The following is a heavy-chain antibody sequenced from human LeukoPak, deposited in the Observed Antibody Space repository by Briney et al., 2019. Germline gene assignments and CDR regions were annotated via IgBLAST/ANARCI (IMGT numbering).Heavy chain of an antibody. CDR1: GFSFSSYA. CDR2: ISSSSTTI. J-gene: IGHJ2*01. Sequence: GGSLRLSCAASGFSFSSYAMNWVRQTPGQGLQWVSYISSSSTTIFYADSVKGRFTISRDNAKKSLDLQMHSLRAEDTAVYYCARERAEAGNWYFDLWGRGTLITVSS. D-gene: IGHD6-19*01. V-gene: IGHV3-48*01. CDR3: ARERAEAGNWYFDL.